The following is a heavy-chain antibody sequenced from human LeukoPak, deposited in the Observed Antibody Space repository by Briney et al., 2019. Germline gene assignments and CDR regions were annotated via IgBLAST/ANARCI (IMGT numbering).Heavy chain of an antibody. CDR2: IYYSGST. J-gene: IGHJ4*02. D-gene: IGHD6-13*01. V-gene: IGHV4-59*01. CDR1: GGSISSYY. Sequence: SETLSLTCTVSGGSISSYYWSWIGQPPGKGLEWIGDIYYSGSTNYNPSLKSRVTISVDTSKNQFSLQLSSVTAADTAVYYCARDSGPAGYSSSYWGQGTLVTVSS. CDR3: ARDSGPAGYSSSY.